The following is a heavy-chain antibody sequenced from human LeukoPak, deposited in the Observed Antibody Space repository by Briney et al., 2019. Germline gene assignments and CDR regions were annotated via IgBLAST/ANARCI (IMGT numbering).Heavy chain of an antibody. CDR3: AGYGPPLDSYFDY. J-gene: IGHJ4*02. V-gene: IGHV1-69*05. Sequence: ASVKVSCKASGGTFISYAISWVRQAPGQGLEWMGGIIPIFGTANYAQKFQGRVTITTDESTSTAYMELSSLRSEDTAVYYCAGYGPPLDSYFDYWGQGTLVTVSS. CDR2: IIPIFGTA. CDR1: GGTFISYA. D-gene: IGHD3-10*01.